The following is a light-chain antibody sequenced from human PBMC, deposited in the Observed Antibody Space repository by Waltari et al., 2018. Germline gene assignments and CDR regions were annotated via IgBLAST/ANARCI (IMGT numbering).Light chain of an antibody. Sequence: DIQMTQSRSSLSASVGDRVTITCRASQTISSWLAWYQQKPGKAHKLLIYKASTLESGVPSRFSGSGSGTEFTLTISSLQPGDFATYYCQQFNSFPWTFGHGTKVEIK. CDR1: QTISSW. V-gene: IGKV1-5*03. CDR2: KAS. J-gene: IGKJ1*01. CDR3: QQFNSFPWT.